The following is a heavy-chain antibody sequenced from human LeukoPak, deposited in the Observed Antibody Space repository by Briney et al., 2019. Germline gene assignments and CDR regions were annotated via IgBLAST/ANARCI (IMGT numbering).Heavy chain of an antibody. D-gene: IGHD3-22*01. CDR3: ARGGASGFYGDF. J-gene: IGHJ4*02. Sequence: GASVKVSFKTSGYTFIGYYIHWVRQAPGQGLEWMGWIHPNSGDTNYAQKFQDRVTMTRGASISTAYMALSGLRSDDTAVYYCARGGASGFYGDFWGQGTLVSVSS. CDR2: IHPNSGDT. CDR1: GYTFIGYY. V-gene: IGHV1-2*02.